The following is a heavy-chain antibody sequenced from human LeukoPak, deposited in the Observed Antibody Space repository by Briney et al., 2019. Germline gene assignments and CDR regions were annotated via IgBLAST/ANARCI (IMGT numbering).Heavy chain of an antibody. D-gene: IGHD1-26*01. V-gene: IGHV3-9*01. CDR1: GFTFDDYA. Sequence: GRSLRLSCAASGFTFDDYATHWVRQAPGKGLEWVSGISWNSGSIGYADSVKGRFTISRDNAKNSLYLQMNSLRAEDTALYYCAKDGSYYKLFDYWGQGTLVTVSS. CDR3: AKDGSYYKLFDY. CDR2: ISWNSGSI. J-gene: IGHJ4*02.